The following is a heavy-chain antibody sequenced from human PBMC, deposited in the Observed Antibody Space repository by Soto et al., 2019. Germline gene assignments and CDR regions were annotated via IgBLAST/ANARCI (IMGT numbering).Heavy chain of an antibody. CDR2: MNPNSGNT. J-gene: IGHJ6*03. Sequence: ASVKVSCKASGYTFTSYDINWVRQATGQGLEWMGWMNPNSGNTGYAQKFQGRVTMTRNTSISTAYMGLSSLRSEDTAVYYCARGRSDFWSGYLNYYYMDVWGKGTTVTVSS. CDR3: ARGRSDFWSGYLNYYYMDV. D-gene: IGHD3-3*01. V-gene: IGHV1-8*01. CDR1: GYTFTSYD.